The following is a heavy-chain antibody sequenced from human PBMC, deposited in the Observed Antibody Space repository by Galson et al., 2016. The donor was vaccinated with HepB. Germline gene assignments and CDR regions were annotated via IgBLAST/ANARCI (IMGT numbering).Heavy chain of an antibody. J-gene: IGHJ4*02. Sequence: SLRLSCAASGFTFSSYTMNWVRQAPGKGLEWVSSIDPSSTYIYYADSMKGRFTISRDNAKNSLYLQMNSLRVEDTAVYFCAREYYDSSGYLTHFDYWGQGILVTVPS. D-gene: IGHD3-22*01. CDR3: AREYYDSSGYLTHFDY. V-gene: IGHV3-21*01. CDR2: IDPSSTYI. CDR1: GFTFSSYT.